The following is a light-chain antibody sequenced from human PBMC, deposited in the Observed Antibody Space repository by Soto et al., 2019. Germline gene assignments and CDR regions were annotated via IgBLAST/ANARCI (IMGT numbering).Light chain of an antibody. V-gene: IGLV2-23*02. CDR1: SSDVGSYNL. CDR2: EVT. CDR3: CSYSGSNTRYV. J-gene: IGLJ1*01. Sequence: QSVLTQPASVSGSPGQSITISCTGISSDVGSYNLVSWYQQHPGKAPKLIIFEVTQRPSGVSNRFSGSKSGNTASLTISGLQTEDEADYYCCSYSGSNTRYVFGSGTKLTVL.